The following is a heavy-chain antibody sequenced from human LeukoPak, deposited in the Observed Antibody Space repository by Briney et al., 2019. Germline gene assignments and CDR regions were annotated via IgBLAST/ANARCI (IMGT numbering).Heavy chain of an antibody. CDR2: IHYRSKWSR. J-gene: IGHJ4*02. V-gene: IGHV6-1*01. CDR3: VREGGRYGGYDLDY. D-gene: IGHD5-12*01. Sequence: SQTLSLTCAISGDSVSSTGAAWNWIRLSPSRGLEWLGRIHYRSKWSRDYAVSVKGRITINADTSKNQFSLHLNSVTPEDTAVYYCVREGGRYGGYDLDYWGQGTQVTVSS. CDR1: GDSVSSTGAA.